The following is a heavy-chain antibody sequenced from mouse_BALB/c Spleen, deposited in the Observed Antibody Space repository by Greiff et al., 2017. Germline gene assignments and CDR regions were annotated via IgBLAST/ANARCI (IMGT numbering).Heavy chain of an antibody. J-gene: IGHJ3*01. CDR1: GFTFSSFG. CDR2: ISSGSSTI. Sequence: EVQGVESGGGLVQPGGSRKLSCAASGFTFSSFGMHWVRQAPEKGLEWVAYISSGSSTIYYADTVKGRFTISRDNPKNTLFLQMTSLRSEDTAMYYCARSQLGQAWFAYWGQGTLVTVSA. V-gene: IGHV5-17*02. D-gene: IGHD4-1*02. CDR3: ARSQLGQAWFAY.